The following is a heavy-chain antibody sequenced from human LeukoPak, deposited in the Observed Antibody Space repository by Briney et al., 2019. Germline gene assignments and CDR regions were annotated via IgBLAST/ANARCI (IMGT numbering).Heavy chain of an antibody. CDR3: ARAAYCTSTSCHFSGYAQRPLDS. V-gene: IGHV3-23*01. CDR2: ISGSGGST. D-gene: IGHD2-2*01. J-gene: IGHJ4*02. Sequence: GGSLRLSCAASGFTFSSYAMSWVRQAPGKGLEWVSAISGSGGSTYHADSVKGRFTISRDNSKNTLYLQMNSLRAEDTAVYYCARAAYCTSTSCHFSGYAQRPLDSWGQGTLVTVSS. CDR1: GFTFSSYA.